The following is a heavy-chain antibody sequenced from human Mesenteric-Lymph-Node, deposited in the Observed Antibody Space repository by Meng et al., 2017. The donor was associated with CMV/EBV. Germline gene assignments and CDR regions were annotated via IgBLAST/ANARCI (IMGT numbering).Heavy chain of an antibody. CDR1: GFIFSNYA. D-gene: IGHD3-16*02. CDR2: LSYDGNNK. V-gene: IGHV3-30*04. Sequence: GESLKISCAASGFIFSNYAMSWVRQAPGKGLEWVAVLSYDGNNKYYADSVKGRFTISRDNSKNTLYLQMNSLRADDTAVYYCARAPAYGYPFDYWGQGTLVTVSS. J-gene: IGHJ4*02. CDR3: ARAPAYGYPFDY.